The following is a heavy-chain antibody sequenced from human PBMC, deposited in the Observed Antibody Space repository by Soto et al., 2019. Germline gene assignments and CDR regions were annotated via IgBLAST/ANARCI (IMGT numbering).Heavy chain of an antibody. V-gene: IGHV4-39*01. CDR1: GGSISSSSYY. D-gene: IGHD4-17*01. CDR3: ARHDGYGDNYYYGMDV. J-gene: IGHJ6*02. CDR2: IYYSGST. Sequence: SETLSLTCTVSGGSISSSSYYWGWIRQPPGKGLEWIGSIYYSGSTYYNPSPKSRVTISVDTSKNQFSLKLSSVTAADTAVYYCARHDGYGDNYYYGMDVWGQGTTVTVSS.